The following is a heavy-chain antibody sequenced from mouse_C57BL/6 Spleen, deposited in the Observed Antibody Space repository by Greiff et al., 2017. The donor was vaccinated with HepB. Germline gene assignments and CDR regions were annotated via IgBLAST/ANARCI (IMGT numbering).Heavy chain of an antibody. CDR2: IDPSDSYT. CDR3: ARPHGSRFDY. CDR1: GYTFTSYW. D-gene: IGHD1-1*01. Sequence: VKLQQPGAELVRPGTSVKLSCKASGYTFTSYWMHWVKQRPGQGLEWIGVIDPSDSYTNYNQKFKGKATLTVDTSSSTAYMQLSSLTSEDSAVYYCARPHGSRFDYWGQGTTLTVSS. V-gene: IGHV1-59*01. J-gene: IGHJ2*01.